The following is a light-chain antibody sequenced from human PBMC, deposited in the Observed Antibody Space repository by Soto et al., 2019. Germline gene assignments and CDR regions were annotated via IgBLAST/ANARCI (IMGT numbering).Light chain of an antibody. Sequence: DIQMTQSPSSLSASVGDRVTITCQASQDISNYLNWYQQKPGKAPKLLIYDASNLEPGVPSRFSGSGSGTDFTFAISNLQPEDIATYYCQQYDTLPLSLGPGTKVDIK. CDR1: QDISNY. CDR2: DAS. V-gene: IGKV1-33*01. CDR3: QQYDTLPLS. J-gene: IGKJ3*01.